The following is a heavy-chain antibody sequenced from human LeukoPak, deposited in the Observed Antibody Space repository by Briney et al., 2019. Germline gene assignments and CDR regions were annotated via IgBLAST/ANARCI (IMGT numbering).Heavy chain of an antibody. Sequence: PPETLSLTCTVSGGSISSYYWSWIRQPPGKGLEWIGYIYYSGSTNYNPSLKSRVTISVDTSKNQFSLKLSSVTAAGTAVYYCARLEDTAMVFDYWGQGTLVTVSS. CDR2: IYYSGST. CDR1: GGSISSYY. V-gene: IGHV4-59*08. J-gene: IGHJ4*02. CDR3: ARLEDTAMVFDY. D-gene: IGHD5-18*01.